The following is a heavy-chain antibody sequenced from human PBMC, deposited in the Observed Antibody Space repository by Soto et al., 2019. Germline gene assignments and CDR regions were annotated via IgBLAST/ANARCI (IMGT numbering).Heavy chain of an antibody. V-gene: IGHV1-18*01. CDR3: ARVEDRYSSGWYAFDI. J-gene: IGHJ3*02. CDR2: ISAYNGNT. Sequence: GASVTVSCKASGYTFTSYGISWVRQAPGQGLEWMGWISAYNGNTNYAQKLQGRVTMTTDTSTSTAYMELRSLRSDDTAVYYCARVEDRYSSGWYAFDIWGQGTMVTVSS. CDR1: GYTFTSYG. D-gene: IGHD6-19*01.